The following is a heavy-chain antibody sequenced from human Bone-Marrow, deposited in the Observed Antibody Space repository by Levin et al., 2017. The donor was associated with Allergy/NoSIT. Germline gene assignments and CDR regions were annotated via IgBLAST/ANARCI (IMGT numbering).Heavy chain of an antibody. CDR3: AITGTSSPDFDY. CDR2: ISTSGGTT. J-gene: IGHJ4*02. V-gene: IGHV3-23*01. Sequence: SCVASGFTFSNYVMSWVRQAPGKGLEWVSGISTSGGTTYYADSVKGRFTISRDNSKSTLNLQMSSLRAEDAALYYCAITGTSSPDFDYWGRGTLVTVSS. CDR1: GFTFSNYV. D-gene: IGHD1-14*01.